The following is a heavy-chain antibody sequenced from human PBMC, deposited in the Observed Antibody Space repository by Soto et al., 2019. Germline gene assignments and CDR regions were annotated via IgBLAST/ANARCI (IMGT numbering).Heavy chain of an antibody. CDR1: GYTFTSYG. V-gene: IGHV1-18*04. CDR3: ARLRYSSGWYQNWSDP. J-gene: IGHJ5*02. Sequence: ASVKVSCKASGYTFTSYGISWVRQAPGQGLEWMGWISAYNGNTNYAQKLQGRVTMTTDTSTSTAYMELRSLRSDDTAVYYCARLRYSSGWYQNWSDPWDQGTLVTVAS. CDR2: ISAYNGNT. D-gene: IGHD6-19*01.